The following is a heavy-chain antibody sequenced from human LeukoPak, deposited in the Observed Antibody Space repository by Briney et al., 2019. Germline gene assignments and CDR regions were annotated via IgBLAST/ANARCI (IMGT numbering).Heavy chain of an antibody. CDR2: ISSDGSST. CDR3: ARDQRVTGRPDIDY. D-gene: IGHD6-6*01. CDR1: GFTFRNHW. V-gene: IGHV3-74*01. Sequence: PGGSLSLSCAASGFTFRNHWMHWVRQTPGKGLVWVSRISSDGSSTTYADSVKGRFTISSDNAKNTLYLQMNNLRAEDTAMYYCARDQRVTGRPDIDYWGQGTLVIVSS. J-gene: IGHJ4*02.